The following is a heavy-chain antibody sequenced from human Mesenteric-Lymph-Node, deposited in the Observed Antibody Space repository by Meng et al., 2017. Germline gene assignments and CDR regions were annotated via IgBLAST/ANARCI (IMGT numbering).Heavy chain of an antibody. CDR1: GFTFSNYA. CDR3: ARSGCTGISCYDY. D-gene: IGHD2-2*01. CDR2: ISSDGDST. Sequence: GGSLRLSCAASGFTFSNYAMHWVRQAPGKGLEYVSAISSDGDSTFYGNSVKGRFIVSRDNSKNTLYLQMGSLRTEDTAVYFCARSGCTGISCYDYWGQGTLVTVSS. J-gene: IGHJ4*02. V-gene: IGHV3-64*01.